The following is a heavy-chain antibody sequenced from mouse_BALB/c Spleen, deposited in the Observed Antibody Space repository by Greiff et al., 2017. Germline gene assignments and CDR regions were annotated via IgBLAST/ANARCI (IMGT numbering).Heavy chain of an antibody. CDR2: IDPANGNT. CDR1: GFNIKDTY. CDR3: ARGELTGTVAD. J-gene: IGHJ3*01. D-gene: IGHD4-1*01. Sequence: EVQLQQSGAELVKPGASVKLSCTASGFNIKDTYMHWVKQRPEQGLEWIGRIDPANGNTKYDPKFQGKATITADTSSNTAYLQLSSLTSEDTAVYYCARGELTGTVADWGEGSLGTVGA. V-gene: IGHV14-3*02.